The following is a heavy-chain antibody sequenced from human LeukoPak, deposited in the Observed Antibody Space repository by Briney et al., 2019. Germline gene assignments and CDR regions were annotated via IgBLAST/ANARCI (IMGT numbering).Heavy chain of an antibody. V-gene: IGHV3-7*01. J-gene: IGHJ3*02. CDR2: IQQDGSEK. D-gene: IGHD3-16*01. Sequence: GGSLRLSCAASGFTSSSYAMTWVRQAPGKGLEWVATIQQDGSEKYHVDSVKGRFTISRDNAKNSLYLQMNSLRVEDTAVYYCAKGGAHDVFGIWGQGTMVTVSS. CDR3: AKGGAHDVFGI. CDR1: GFTSSSYA.